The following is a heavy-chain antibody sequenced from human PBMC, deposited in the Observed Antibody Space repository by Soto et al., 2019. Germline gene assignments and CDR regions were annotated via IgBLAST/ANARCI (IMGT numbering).Heavy chain of an antibody. CDR3: AKDRYGDYGGIDY. V-gene: IGHV3-23*01. CDR1: GFTFSTYA. Sequence: EVQLLESGGGLVQPGGSLRLSCAASGFTFSTYAMIWVRQAPGKGLEWFSVITGSGGSTYYADSVKDRFTISRDTSKNTLFLQMNSLRAEDTAVYYCAKDRYGDYGGIDYWGQGTMVTVSS. J-gene: IGHJ4*02. CDR2: ITGSGGST. D-gene: IGHD4-17*01.